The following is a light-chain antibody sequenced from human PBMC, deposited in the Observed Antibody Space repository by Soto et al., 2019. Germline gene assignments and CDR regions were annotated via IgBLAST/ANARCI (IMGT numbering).Light chain of an antibody. Sequence: QSVLTQPPSASGSPGQSVTISCTGTSCDVGGYNSVSWYQQHPGKAPKLMIYEVSKRPSGVPDRSAGTKSGKAASPTVSGLHAEDEDDYYCGSYAGSHNLVFGGGTKLTVL. CDR3: GSYAGSHNLV. CDR1: SCDVGGYNS. J-gene: IGLJ2*01. V-gene: IGLV2-8*01. CDR2: EVS.